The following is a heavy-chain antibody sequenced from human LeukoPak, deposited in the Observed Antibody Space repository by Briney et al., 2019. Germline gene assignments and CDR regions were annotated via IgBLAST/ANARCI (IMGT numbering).Heavy chain of an antibody. J-gene: IGHJ4*02. D-gene: IGHD2-15*01. CDR2: ISWNSGSI. V-gene: IGHV3-9*01. Sequence: GRSLRLSCAASGFTFDDYAMHWVRQAPGKGLEWVSGISWNSGSIGYADSVKGRFTISRDNAKNSLYLQMNSLRAEDTALYYCAKDIGMGYCSGGSCYYGGVDYWGQGTLVTVSS. CDR1: GFTFDDYA. CDR3: AKDIGMGYCSGGSCYYGGVDY.